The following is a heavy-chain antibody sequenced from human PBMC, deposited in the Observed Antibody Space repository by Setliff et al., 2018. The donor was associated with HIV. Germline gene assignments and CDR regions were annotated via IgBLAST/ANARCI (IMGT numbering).Heavy chain of an antibody. CDR1: GGSISRGRYY. CDR3: ARQYYYDSSGYHYYFDY. CDR2: IYTSGST. J-gene: IGHJ4*01. Sequence: SETLSLTCTVSGGSISRGRYYWSWIRQPAGKGLEWIGRIYTSGSTTYNPSLKSRVTISVHTSKNQFSLKLNSVTAADTALYYCARQYYYDSSGYHYYFDYWGHGTLVTVSS. V-gene: IGHV4-61*02. D-gene: IGHD3-22*01.